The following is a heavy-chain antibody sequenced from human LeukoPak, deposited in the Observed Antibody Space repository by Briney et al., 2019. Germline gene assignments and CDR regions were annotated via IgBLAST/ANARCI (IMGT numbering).Heavy chain of an antibody. CDR3: ARDHRSGYYLRYYFDY. CDR1: GFTFSNYG. V-gene: IGHV3-33*01. Sequence: GGSLRLSCAASGFTFSNYGMQWVRQAPGKGLEWVAVIWYDGSNKYYVDSVKGRFTISRDNSKNTLYLQMNSLRAEDTAVYYCARDHRSGYYLRYYFDYWGQGTRVTVSS. J-gene: IGHJ4*02. D-gene: IGHD3-22*01. CDR2: IWYDGSNK.